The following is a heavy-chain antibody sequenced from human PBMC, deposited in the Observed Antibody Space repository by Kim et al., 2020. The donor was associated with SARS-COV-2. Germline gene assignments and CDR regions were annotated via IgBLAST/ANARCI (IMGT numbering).Heavy chain of an antibody. V-gene: IGHV3-23*01. CDR3: AKGSSASYYASYFDF. CDR2: ISGSGGSA. Sequence: GGSLRLSCAASGFSFNSYAMTWVRQAPGKGLKWVCTISGSGGSAYYAESVKGRFTISRDNSRNTFYLQMNSLTVEDTAIYYCAKGSSASYYASYFDFWGPGTVVTVSS. J-gene: IGHJ4*02. D-gene: IGHD2-2*01. CDR1: GFSFNSYA.